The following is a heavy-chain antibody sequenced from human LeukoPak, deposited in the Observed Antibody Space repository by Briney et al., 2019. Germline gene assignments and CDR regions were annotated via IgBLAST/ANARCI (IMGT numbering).Heavy chain of an antibody. Sequence: PSETLSLTCAVYGGSFSGYYWSWIRQPPGKGLEWIGEINHSGSTNYNPSLKSRVTISVDTSKNQFSLNLSSVTAADTAVYYCANLGVVRAASRYYYYMDVWGKGTTVTVSS. CDR3: ANLGVVRAASRYYYYMDV. V-gene: IGHV4-34*01. CDR2: INHSGST. CDR1: GGSFSGYY. D-gene: IGHD2-2*01. J-gene: IGHJ6*03.